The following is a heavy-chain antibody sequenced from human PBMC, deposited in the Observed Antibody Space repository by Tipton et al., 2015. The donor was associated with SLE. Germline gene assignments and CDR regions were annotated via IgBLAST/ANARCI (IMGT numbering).Heavy chain of an antibody. D-gene: IGHD6-19*01. J-gene: IGHJ6*02. CDR2: IYYSGST. CDR1: NGSVTRTTDY. Sequence: LRLSCSVSNGSVTRTTDYWGWIRQSPGRGLEWIGSIYYSGSTYYNPSLKSRVTISVDTSKNQFSLKLSSVTAADTAVYYCARSVRRGIAVGDYYYYGMDVWGQGSTVTVSS. CDR3: ARSVRRGIAVGDYYYYGMDV. V-gene: IGHV4-39*01.